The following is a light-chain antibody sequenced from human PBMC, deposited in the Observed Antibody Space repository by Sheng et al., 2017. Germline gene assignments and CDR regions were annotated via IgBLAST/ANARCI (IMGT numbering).Light chain of an antibody. CDR2: DDS. CDR1: NIGSKS. J-gene: IGLJ1*01. Sequence: SYVLTQPPSVSVAPGQTAKITCGGDNIGSKSVHWYQQKPGQSPVLVIYDDSDRPSGIPERFSGSNSGNPATMTITRVEAGDEADYYCQVWDRVTAHYVFGPGTKVTVL. V-gene: IGLV3-21*02. CDR3: QVWDRVTAHYV.